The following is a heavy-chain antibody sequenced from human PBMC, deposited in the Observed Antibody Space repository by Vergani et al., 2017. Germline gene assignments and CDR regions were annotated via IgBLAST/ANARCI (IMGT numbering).Heavy chain of an antibody. D-gene: IGHD3-10*01. CDR3: ARGIGCGSGSYGYWYSDR. Sequence: QVQLVQSGAEVKKPGASVKVSFKASGYTFTGYYMHWVRQAPGQGLEWMGWINHNSEGTNYAEKFKGRVTMTRDTSFSTAYMELSRLRCDDTAVYYCARGIGCGSGSYGYWYSDRGGGGPLVTVSS. J-gene: IGHJ2*01. V-gene: IGHV1-2*02. CDR2: INHNSEGT. CDR1: GYTFTGYY.